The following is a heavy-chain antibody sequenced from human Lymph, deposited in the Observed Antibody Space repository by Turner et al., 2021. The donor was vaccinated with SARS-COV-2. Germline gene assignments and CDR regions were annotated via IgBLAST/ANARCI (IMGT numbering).Heavy chain of an antibody. J-gene: IGHJ6*02. CDR1: GFTFSSYS. CDR2: ISSSSTYI. Sequence: EVQLVESGGGLVKPGGSLRRSCAASGFTFSSYSLHWVRQAPGKGLEWVSSISSSSTYIYYADSVKGRFTISRDNAKNSLYLQMNSLRAEDTAVYYCAGQAVAGTSLGYYYYGMDVWGQGTTVTVSS. CDR3: AGQAVAGTSLGYYYYGMDV. V-gene: IGHV3-21*01. D-gene: IGHD6-19*01.